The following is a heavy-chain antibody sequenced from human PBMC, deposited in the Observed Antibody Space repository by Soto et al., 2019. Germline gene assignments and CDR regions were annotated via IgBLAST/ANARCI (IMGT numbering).Heavy chain of an antibody. CDR3: AKDGSYYDFDY. CDR2: IFVGGIT. CDR1: GFTFSSYG. J-gene: IGHJ4*02. Sequence: GGSLRLSCEASGFTFSSYGMTWVRQAPGKGLEWVSSIFVGGITFYADSVNGRFTISRDNSQNTLYLQMTRLKVDDTAVYYCAKDGSYYDFDYWGQGTQVTVSS. V-gene: IGHV3-23*01. D-gene: IGHD3-10*01.